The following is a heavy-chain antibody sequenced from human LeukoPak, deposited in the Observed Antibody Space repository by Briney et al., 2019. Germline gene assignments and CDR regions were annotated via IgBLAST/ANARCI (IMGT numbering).Heavy chain of an antibody. D-gene: IGHD2-21*01. CDR3: ARGFRFPDV. J-gene: IGHJ6*04. Sequence: GGSLRLSXAASGFTFSDYYISWICQAPGKGLEWVSVKGRFTISRDNAKNSLYLQMNSLRAEDTALYYCARGFRFPDVWGKGTTVTVSS. V-gene: IGHV3-11*04. CDR1: GFTFSDYY.